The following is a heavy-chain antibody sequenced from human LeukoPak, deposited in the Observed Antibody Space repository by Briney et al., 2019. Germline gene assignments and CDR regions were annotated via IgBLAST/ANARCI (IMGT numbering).Heavy chain of an antibody. V-gene: IGHV1-69*05. J-gene: IGHJ4*02. CDR3: AKGYYDGGHPHYDGGSVDS. D-gene: IGHD3-16*01. Sequence: ASVKVSCKASGGTFSSYAISWVRQAPGQGLEWMGGIIPIFGTANYAQKFQGRVTITTDESTSTAYMELSSLRSDDTAVYFCAKGYYDGGHPHYDGGSVDSWGQGTHITVSS. CDR1: GGTFSSYA. CDR2: IIPIFGTA.